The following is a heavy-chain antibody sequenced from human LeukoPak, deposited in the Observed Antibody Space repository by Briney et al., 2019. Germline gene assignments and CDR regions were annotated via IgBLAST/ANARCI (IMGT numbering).Heavy chain of an antibody. Sequence: GGSLRLSCAASGFTFSDYYMSWIRQAPGKGLEWVSYISSSGSTIYYADSVKGRFTISRDNAKNSLYLQMNSLRAEDTAVYYCARVGSSWYYYYYMDVWGKGTTVTVSS. D-gene: IGHD6-6*01. V-gene: IGHV3-11*04. CDR3: ARVGSSWYYYYYMDV. CDR1: GFTFSDYY. J-gene: IGHJ6*03. CDR2: ISSSGSTI.